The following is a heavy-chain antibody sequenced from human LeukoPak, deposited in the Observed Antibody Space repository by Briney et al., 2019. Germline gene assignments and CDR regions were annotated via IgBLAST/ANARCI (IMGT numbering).Heavy chain of an antibody. CDR1: GFTFSSYA. J-gene: IGHJ4*02. V-gene: IGHV3-30*04. CDR3: ARVGYYYDSSGYYSPVY. D-gene: IGHD3-22*01. CDR2: ISYDGSNK. Sequence: PGRSLRLSCAASGFTFSSYAMHWVRQAPGKGLEWVAVISYDGSNKYYADSVKGRFTISRDNSKNTLYLQMNSLRVEDTAVYYCARVGYYYDSSGYYSPVYWGPGTLVTVSS.